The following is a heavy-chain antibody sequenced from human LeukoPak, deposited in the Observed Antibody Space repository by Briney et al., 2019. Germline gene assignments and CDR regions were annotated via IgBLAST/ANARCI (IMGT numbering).Heavy chain of an antibody. CDR2: IRDDGSNK. D-gene: IGHD3-3*01. Sequence: GGSLRLSCAASGFTFSSYGMHWVRQAPGKGLEWVAFIRDDGSNKYYEDSVKGRFTISRDNSKNTLYLQMNSLRAEDTAVYYCAKVRFLPYSPVDYWGQGTLVTVSS. CDR1: GFTFSSYG. CDR3: AKVRFLPYSPVDY. J-gene: IGHJ4*02. V-gene: IGHV3-30*02.